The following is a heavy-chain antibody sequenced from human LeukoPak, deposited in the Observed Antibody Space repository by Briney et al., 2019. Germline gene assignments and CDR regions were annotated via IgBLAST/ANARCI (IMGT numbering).Heavy chain of an antibody. D-gene: IGHD4-23*01. CDR3: ARFEGDYVGRFDP. CDR2: INAGNGNT. Sequence: ASVKVSCKASGYTFTSYAMHWVRQAPGQRLEWMGWINAGNGNTKYSQKFQGRVTITRDTSASTAYMELSSLRSEDTAVYYCARFEGDYVGRFDPWGQGTLVTVSS. CDR1: GYTFTSYA. J-gene: IGHJ5*02. V-gene: IGHV1-3*01.